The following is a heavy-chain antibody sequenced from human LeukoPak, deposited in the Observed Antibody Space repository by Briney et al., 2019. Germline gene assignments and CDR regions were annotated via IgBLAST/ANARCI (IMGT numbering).Heavy chain of an antibody. CDR2: ISSSSSYI. CDR3: AKEARLFDSFSNDY. CDR1: GFTFSSYS. D-gene: IGHD3-9*01. Sequence: GGSLRLSCAASGFTFSSYSMNWIRQAPGKGLEWVSSISSSSSYIYYADSVKGRFTISRDNAKNSLYLQMNSLRAEDTAVYYCAKEARLFDSFSNDYWGQGTLVTVSS. J-gene: IGHJ4*02. V-gene: IGHV3-21*04.